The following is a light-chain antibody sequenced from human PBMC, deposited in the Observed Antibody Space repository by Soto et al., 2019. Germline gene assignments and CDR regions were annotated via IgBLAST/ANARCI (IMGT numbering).Light chain of an antibody. J-gene: IGKJ1*01. Sequence: EIVMTQSPAILSVSLGERATLSCRASQSINSKLVWYQHKPGQAPRLLMYGATIRATGVPARFSGSGSGTEFTLPISSLQSEDVAVYYCQQYDNWPPWTLGQATKVDIK. CDR3: QQYDNWPPWT. V-gene: IGKV3-15*01. CDR1: QSINSK. CDR2: GAT.